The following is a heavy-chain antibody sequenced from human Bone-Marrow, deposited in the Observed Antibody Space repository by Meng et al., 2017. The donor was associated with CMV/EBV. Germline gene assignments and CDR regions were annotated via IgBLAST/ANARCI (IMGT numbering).Heavy chain of an antibody. CDR1: GFTFSSYE. J-gene: IGHJ6*02. V-gene: IGHV3-48*03. CDR2: ISSSGSTI. CDR3: ARAAGWCSSTSCYGDYYGMDV. D-gene: IGHD2-2*01. Sequence: GESLKISCAASGFTFSSYEMNWVRQAPGKRLEWVSYISSSGSTIYYADSVKGRFTISRDNAKNSLYLQMNSLRAEDTAVYYRARAAGWCSSTSCYGDYYGMDVWGQGTTVTVSS.